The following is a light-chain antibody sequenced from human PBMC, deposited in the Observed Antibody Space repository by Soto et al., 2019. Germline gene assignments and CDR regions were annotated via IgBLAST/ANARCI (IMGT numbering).Light chain of an antibody. Sequence: QSVLTQPPSASGTPGQRVTISCSGSSSKIGSNTVNWYQQLPGTAPKLLIYSNNQRPSGVPDRFSGSKSGTSASLAISGLQSEEEADYYCAALDDSLNGPVFGGGTKLTVL. CDR3: AALDDSLNGPV. CDR2: SNN. CDR1: SSKIGSNT. V-gene: IGLV1-44*01. J-gene: IGLJ2*01.